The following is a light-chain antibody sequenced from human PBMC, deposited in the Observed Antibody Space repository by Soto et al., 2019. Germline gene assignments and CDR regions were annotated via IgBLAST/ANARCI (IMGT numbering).Light chain of an antibody. Sequence: QSALTQPASVSGSPGQSITISCTGTSSDVGGYNYVSWYQQHPGKAPKLMIYEVSNRPSGVSNRFSGSKSGNTASLTISGLQAEDEGDSHCSSYTSSTTLVFGGGTQLTVL. J-gene: IGLJ2*01. CDR1: SSDVGGYNY. CDR2: EVS. V-gene: IGLV2-14*01. CDR3: SSYTSSTTLV.